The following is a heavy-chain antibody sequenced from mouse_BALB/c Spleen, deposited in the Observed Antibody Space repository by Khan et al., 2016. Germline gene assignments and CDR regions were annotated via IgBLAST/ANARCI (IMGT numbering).Heavy chain of an antibody. CDR3: TRWTGYFDY. D-gene: IGHD4-1*01. J-gene: IGHJ2*01. Sequence: QVQLLQSGAELVRPGASVKLSCTTSGYIFTSYWINWVKQRPGQGLEWIGNIFPYDSYTNYNPTLKDKSILTVAKSPNTLYLQLSSPTAEDSAGDDCTRWTGYFDYWGQGTTLTVSS. CDR1: GYIFTSYW. CDR2: IFPYDSYT. V-gene: IGHV1-69*01.